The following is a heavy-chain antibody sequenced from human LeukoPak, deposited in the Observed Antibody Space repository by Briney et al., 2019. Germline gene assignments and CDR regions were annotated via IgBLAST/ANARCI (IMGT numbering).Heavy chain of an antibody. Sequence: PSETLSLTCTVSGGSISSYYWSWIRHPPGKGLEWIGYIYYSGSTNYNPSLKSRVTISVDTSKNQFSLKLSSVTAADTAVYYCARVGDPPNYYYYYYMDVWGKGTTVTVSS. D-gene: IGHD3-10*01. CDR2: IYYSGST. CDR3: ARVGDPPNYYYYYYMDV. J-gene: IGHJ6*03. V-gene: IGHV4-59*01. CDR1: GGSISSYY.